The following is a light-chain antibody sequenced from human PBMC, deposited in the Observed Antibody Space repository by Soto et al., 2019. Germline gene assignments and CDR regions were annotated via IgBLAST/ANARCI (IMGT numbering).Light chain of an antibody. CDR1: SSDVGAYNY. CDR3: SSYPTSFFYV. Sequence: ARTQPSSSSVSPGQSITISFTGTSSDVGAYNYVSWYQQHPGEAPKLIIYGVTNRPSGVSYRFSGSKSDYTASLTISGLQAEDEADYYCSSYPTSFFYVFGTGTKVTVL. J-gene: IGLJ1*01. CDR2: GVT. V-gene: IGLV2-14*01.